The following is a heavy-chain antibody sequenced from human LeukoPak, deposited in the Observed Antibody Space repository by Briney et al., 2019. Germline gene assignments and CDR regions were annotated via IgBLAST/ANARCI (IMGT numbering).Heavy chain of an antibody. CDR2: ISGSGGST. Sequence: GGSLRLSCAASGFTFSSYAMSWVRQAPGKGLECVSAISGSGGSTYYADSVKGRFTISRDNSKNTLYLQMNSLRAEDTAVYYCAKDPGNFVEAGWFDPCGQGTLVTVSS. CDR1: GFTFSSYA. D-gene: IGHD3-9*01. CDR3: AKDPGNFVEAGWFDP. J-gene: IGHJ5*02. V-gene: IGHV3-23*01.